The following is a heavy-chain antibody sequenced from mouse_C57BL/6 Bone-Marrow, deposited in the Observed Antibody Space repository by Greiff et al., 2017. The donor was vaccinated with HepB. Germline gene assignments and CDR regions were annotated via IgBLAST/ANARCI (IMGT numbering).Heavy chain of an antibody. CDR3: ARDGLGDGSSFRYWYFDV. CDR1: GFTFSDYY. V-gene: IGHV5-16*01. J-gene: IGHJ1*03. D-gene: IGHD1-1*01. CDR2: ITYDGSST. Sequence: DVKLVESEGGLVQPGSSMKLSCTASGFTFSDYYMAWVRQVPEKGLEWVANITYDGSSTYYLDSLKSRFIISRDNAKNILYLQMSSLKSEDTATYYCARDGLGDGSSFRYWYFDVWGTGTTVTVSS.